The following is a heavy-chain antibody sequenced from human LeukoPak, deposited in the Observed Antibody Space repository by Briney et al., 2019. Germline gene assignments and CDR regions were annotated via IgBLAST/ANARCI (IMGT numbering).Heavy chain of an antibody. CDR3: ARLGLNLGNPDY. D-gene: IGHD1-14*01. J-gene: IGHJ4*02. CDR1: GASFSSSDYY. CDR2: IFHSGSN. V-gene: IGHV4-39*07. Sequence: SETLSLTCTVSGASFSSSDYYCVWIRQPQRNGLEWLGSIFHSGSNYYNPSLKTRVTVSVDTSKNQFSLKLSSVTAADTAVYYCARLGLNLGNPDYWVQGTLVTVSS.